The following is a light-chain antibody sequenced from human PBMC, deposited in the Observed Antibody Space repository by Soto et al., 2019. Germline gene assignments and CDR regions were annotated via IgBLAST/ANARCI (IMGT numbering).Light chain of an antibody. CDR2: NNN. V-gene: IGLV1-44*01. CDR3: ATWDDNLKGPL. J-gene: IGLJ2*01. CDR1: SSNIGSNT. Sequence: QSVLTQPPSASGTPGQRVTISCSGSSSNIGSNTVNWYQQFPGTAPKLLIYNNNKRPSGVPDRFSGSKSGTSASLAISGLQSEDEADYYCATWDDNLKGPLFGGGTKVTVL.